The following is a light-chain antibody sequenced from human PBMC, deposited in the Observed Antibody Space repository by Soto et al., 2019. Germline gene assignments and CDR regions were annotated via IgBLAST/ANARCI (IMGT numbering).Light chain of an antibody. J-gene: IGKJ5*01. CDR3: QQFDNFPRAII. V-gene: IGKV1-33*01. CDR1: QDISNY. CDR2: GAS. Sequence: DMQMTQSPSSLSASVGDRVTITCQAIQDISNYLNWYQHKPGKAPRLLIYGASNLETGVPSRFSGSGSGTDFTFTISSLQPEDIATYYCQQFDNFPRAIIFGQGTRLEI.